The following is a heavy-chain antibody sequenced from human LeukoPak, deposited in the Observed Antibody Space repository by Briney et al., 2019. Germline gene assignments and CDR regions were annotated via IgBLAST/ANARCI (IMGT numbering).Heavy chain of an antibody. CDR2: IYYSGST. CDR3: ARARRIAAAGTHWFDP. V-gene: IGHV4-39*07. Sequence: SETLSLTCTVSGGSISSSSYYWGWIRQPPGKGLEWIGSIYYSGSTYYNPSLKSRVTISVDTSKYQFSLKLSSVTAADTAVYYCARARRIAAAGTHWFDPWGQGTLVTVSS. J-gene: IGHJ5*02. D-gene: IGHD6-13*01. CDR1: GGSISSSSYY.